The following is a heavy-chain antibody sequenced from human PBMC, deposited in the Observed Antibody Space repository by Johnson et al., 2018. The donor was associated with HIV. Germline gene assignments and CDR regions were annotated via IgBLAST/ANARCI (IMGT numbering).Heavy chain of an antibody. CDR1: GFTFSSYA. D-gene: IGHD6-13*01. CDR2: INWNGGST. J-gene: IGHJ3*02. CDR3: ARGGIAAAGSLLGAFDI. V-gene: IGHV3-20*04. Sequence: EVQLVESGGGVVQPGRSLRLSCAASGFTFSSYAMHWVRQAPGKGLEWVSGINWNGGSTGYADSVKGRFTISRDNAKKSLYLQMNSLRAEDTAVYYCARGGIAAAGSLLGAFDIWGHGTMVTVSS.